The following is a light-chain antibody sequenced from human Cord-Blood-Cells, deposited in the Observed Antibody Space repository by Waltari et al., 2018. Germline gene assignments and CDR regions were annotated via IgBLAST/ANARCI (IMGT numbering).Light chain of an antibody. V-gene: IGLV2-14*01. CDR3: SSYTSSSTYV. CDR1: SRGVGGDNS. J-gene: IGLJ1*01. Sequence: QSALIQPASVSGSLGQSITISCSGISRGVGGDNSVSWYQQQPGNAPKIMIYEDSNRPAWVSNRFSGTKSGNTASLTISGLQAEDEADYYCSSYTSSSTYVFGTGTKVTVL. CDR2: EDS.